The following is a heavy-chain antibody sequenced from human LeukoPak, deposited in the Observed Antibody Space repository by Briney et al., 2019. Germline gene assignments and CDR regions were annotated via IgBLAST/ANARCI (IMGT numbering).Heavy chain of an antibody. J-gene: IGHJ6*04. CDR3: AREPSGYEDLDV. Sequence: ASVKVSCKASGYTFTSYYMHWVRQAPGQGLEWMGIINPSGGSTSYAQKFQGRVTMTRDMSTSTVYMELSSLRSEDTAGYYCAREPSGYEDLDVWGKGTTVTVSS. CDR1: GYTFTSYY. V-gene: IGHV1-46*01. CDR2: INPSGGST. D-gene: IGHD5-12*01.